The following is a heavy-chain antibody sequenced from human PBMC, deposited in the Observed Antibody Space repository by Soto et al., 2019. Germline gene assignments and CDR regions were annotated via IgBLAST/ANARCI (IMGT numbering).Heavy chain of an antibody. CDR2: ISSVSSDI. Sequence: LRLSCAASGFTFSTYSMNWVRQAPGKGLEWISSISSVSSDIFYADSVKGRFTISRDNAKNSLYLQMNSLRAEDTAVYYCARDFVAATGFFEYWGQGILVMGSS. CDR1: GFTFSTYS. D-gene: IGHD6-19*01. V-gene: IGHV3-21*01. CDR3: ARDFVAATGFFEY. J-gene: IGHJ4*02.